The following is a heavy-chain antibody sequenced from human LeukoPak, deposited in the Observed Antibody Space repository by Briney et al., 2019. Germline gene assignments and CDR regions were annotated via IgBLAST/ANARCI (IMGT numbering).Heavy chain of an antibody. CDR1: GYTFTSYY. V-gene: IGHV1-2*02. CDR3: ARESVAGTKGNDY. J-gene: IGHJ4*02. D-gene: IGHD6-19*01. Sequence: ASVKVSCKASGYTFTSYYMHWVRQAPGQGLEWMGWINPNSGGTNYAQKFQGRVTMTRDTSISTAYMELSRLRSDDTAVYYCARESVAGTKGNDYWGQGTLVTVSS. CDR2: INPNSGGT.